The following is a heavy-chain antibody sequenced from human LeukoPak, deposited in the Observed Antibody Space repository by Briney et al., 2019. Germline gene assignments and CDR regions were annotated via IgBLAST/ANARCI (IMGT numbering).Heavy chain of an antibody. J-gene: IGHJ4*02. Sequence: GGSLRLSCAASGFAFSSYAMNWVRQAPGKGLEWVSAISGSGGDTWYADSVRGRFTISRDNSKNTLYMQVNSLRAEDTAVYYCAKDYYDISGSRYDFWGQGTLVTVSS. CDR2: ISGSGGDT. CDR1: GFAFSSYA. CDR3: AKDYYDISGSRYDF. V-gene: IGHV3-23*01. D-gene: IGHD3-22*01.